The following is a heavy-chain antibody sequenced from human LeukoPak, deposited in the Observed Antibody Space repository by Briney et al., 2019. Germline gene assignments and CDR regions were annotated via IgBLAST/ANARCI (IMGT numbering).Heavy chain of an antibody. Sequence: PSETLSLTCVVSGGSISYHCWSWIRKPAGKGLEWIGRVCPSETTNYSPSLRSRVTMSLDHPQNQISLKMTSVTAADTAVYYCARGWSCGDYCWFDPWGQGVLVTVSS. CDR1: GGSISYHC. CDR3: ARGWSCGDYCWFDP. D-gene: IGHD4-17*01. CDR2: VCPSETT. J-gene: IGHJ5*02. V-gene: IGHV4-4*07.